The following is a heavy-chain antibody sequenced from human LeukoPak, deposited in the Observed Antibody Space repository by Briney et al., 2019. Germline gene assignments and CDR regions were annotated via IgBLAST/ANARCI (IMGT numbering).Heavy chain of an antibody. CDR2: INQDGSEK. CDR3: AGDRGWFDP. Sequence: PGGSLRLSCAASGFTSSSYWMSWVRQAPGKGLEWVANINQDGSEKYYVDSVKGRFTISRDNAKNSLFLQMNTLRAEDTAVYYCAGDRGWFDPWGQGTLVTVSS. V-gene: IGHV3-7*01. CDR1: GFTSSSYW. J-gene: IGHJ5*02.